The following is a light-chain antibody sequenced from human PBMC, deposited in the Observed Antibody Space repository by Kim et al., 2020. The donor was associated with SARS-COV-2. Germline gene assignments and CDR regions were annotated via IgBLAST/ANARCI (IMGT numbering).Light chain of an antibody. J-gene: IGLJ2*01. CDR3: SSYTSSSTLV. CDR2: DVS. V-gene: IGLV2-14*03. Sequence: QSALTQPASVSGSPGQSITISCTGTSSDIGGYKYVSWYQHHPGKAPQLMLYDVSQRPSGVSNRFSGSKSGNTASLTISGLQAEDEANYYCSSYTSSSTLVFGGGTQLT. CDR1: SSDIGGYKY.